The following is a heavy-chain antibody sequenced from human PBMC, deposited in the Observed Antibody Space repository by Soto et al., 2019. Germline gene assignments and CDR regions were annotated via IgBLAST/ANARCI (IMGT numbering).Heavy chain of an antibody. V-gene: IGHV4-34*01. CDR3: AGERGYSYGRLMTYYYYGMDV. D-gene: IGHD5-18*01. CDR1: GGSFSGYY. CDR2: INHSGST. Sequence: PSETLSLTCAVYGGSFSGYYWTWILQPPGTGLEWIGEINHSGSTNYNPSLKSRVTISVDTSKNQFSLKLSSVTAADTAVYYCAGERGYSYGRLMTYYYYGMDVWGQGTTVT. J-gene: IGHJ6*02.